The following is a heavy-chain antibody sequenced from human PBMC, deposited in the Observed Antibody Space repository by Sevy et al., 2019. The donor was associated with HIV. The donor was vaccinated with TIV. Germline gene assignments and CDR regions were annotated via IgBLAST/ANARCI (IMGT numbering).Heavy chain of an antibody. J-gene: IGHJ5*01. CDR1: GFTFSTYS. D-gene: IGHD2-21*01. V-gene: IGHV3-48*01. CDR2: ISSSSGTI. CDR3: ARAGGDCYSKNECWFVS. Sequence: GGSLRLSCAASGFTFSTYSMNWVRQAPGKGLEWVSYISSSSGTIYYADSVKGQFTISRDNAKSSLYLQMNGLRAEDTAVYYCARAGGDCYSKNECWFVSWGQGTLVTVSS.